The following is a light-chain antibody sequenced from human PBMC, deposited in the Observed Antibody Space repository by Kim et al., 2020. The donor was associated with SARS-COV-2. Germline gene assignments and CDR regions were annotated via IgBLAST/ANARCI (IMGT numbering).Light chain of an antibody. CDR1: QTVYSR. CDR2: DAS. V-gene: IGKV3-15*01. CDR3: QQYKMWPPYT. Sequence: IVLTQSPATLSVSPGERVTLSCRASQTVYSRLAWYQCKPGQAPRLLIYDASTRATGIPARFSGSGSDTDFTLTISSLQSEDFAVYYCQQYKMWPPYTLGPGTKVDIK. J-gene: IGKJ3*01.